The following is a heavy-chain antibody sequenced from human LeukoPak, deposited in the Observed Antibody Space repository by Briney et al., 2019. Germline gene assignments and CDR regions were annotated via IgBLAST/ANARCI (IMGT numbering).Heavy chain of an antibody. Sequence: GGSLRLSCAASRFTFSSYSMNWVRQAPGKGLEWVSSISSSSSYIYYADSVKGRFTISRDNAKNSLYLQMNSLRAEDTAVYYCARDLEYNWFDPWGQGTLVTVSS. V-gene: IGHV3-21*01. CDR3: ARDLEYNWFDP. J-gene: IGHJ5*02. CDR2: ISSSSSYI. CDR1: RFTFSSYS.